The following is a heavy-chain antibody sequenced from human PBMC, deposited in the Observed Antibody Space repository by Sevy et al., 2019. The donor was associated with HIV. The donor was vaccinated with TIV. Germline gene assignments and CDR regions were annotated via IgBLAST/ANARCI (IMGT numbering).Heavy chain of an antibody. CDR1: GGIFKSYG. J-gene: IGHJ4*02. V-gene: IGHV1-69*13. Sequence: ASVKVSCKASGGIFKSYGISWVRQAPGQGLEWMGGFIPILNTVHYAQKFQGRVTITADESTKTAYMELSSLRSEDTAVYYCVRGGGNGWYYFDYWGQETLVTVSS. D-gene: IGHD6-19*01. CDR2: FIPILNTV. CDR3: VRGGGNGWYYFDY.